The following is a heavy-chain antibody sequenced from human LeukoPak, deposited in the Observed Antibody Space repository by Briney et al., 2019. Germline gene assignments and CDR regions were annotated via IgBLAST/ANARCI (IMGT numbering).Heavy chain of an antibody. V-gene: IGHV3-21*01. CDR2: ISSSSSYI. CDR1: GFTFSSYS. J-gene: IGHJ2*01. Sequence: GGSLRLSCAASGFTFSSYSMNWVRQAPGKGLEWVSSISSSSSYIYYADSLKGRFTISRDNAKNSLYLQMNSLRAEGTAVYYCARAYYDFWSGYAFDLWGRGTLVTVSS. D-gene: IGHD3-3*01. CDR3: ARAYYDFWSGYAFDL.